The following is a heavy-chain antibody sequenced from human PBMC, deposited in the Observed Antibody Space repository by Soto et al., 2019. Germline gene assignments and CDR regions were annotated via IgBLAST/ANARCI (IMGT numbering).Heavy chain of an antibody. D-gene: IGHD2-15*01. CDR3: ARHEVVVAASSYYYYGMDV. Sequence: GESLKISCKGSGYSFTSYWIGWVRQMPGKGLKWMGIIYPGDSDTRYSPSFQGQVTISADKSISTAYLQWSSLKASDTAMYYCARHEVVVAASSYYYYGMDVWGQGTTVTVSS. J-gene: IGHJ6*02. CDR1: GYSFTSYW. V-gene: IGHV5-51*01. CDR2: IYPGDSDT.